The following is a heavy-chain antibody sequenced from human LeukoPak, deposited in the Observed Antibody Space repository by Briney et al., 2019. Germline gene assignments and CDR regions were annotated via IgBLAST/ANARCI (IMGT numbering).Heavy chain of an antibody. J-gene: IGHJ3*02. CDR3: ARDAGYSYGYDAFDI. CDR2: ISSSSSTI. CDR1: GFTFSSYS. D-gene: IGHD5-18*01. Sequence: PGGSLRLSCAASGFTFSSYSMNWVRQAPGKGLERVSYISSSSSTIYYADSVKGRFTISRDNAKNSLYLQMNSLRAEDTAVYYCARDAGYSYGYDAFDIWGQGTMVTVSS. V-gene: IGHV3-48*01.